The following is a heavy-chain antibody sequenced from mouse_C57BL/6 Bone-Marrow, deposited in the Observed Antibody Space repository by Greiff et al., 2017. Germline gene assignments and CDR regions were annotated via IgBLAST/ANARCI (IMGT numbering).Heavy chain of an antibody. CDR1: GYTFTSYD. V-gene: IGHV1-85*01. CDR3: ARDYGSSYWYFDV. D-gene: IGHD1-1*01. CDR2: VYPRDGST. J-gene: IGHJ1*03. Sequence: QVQLQQSGPELVKPGASVTLSCKASGYTFTSYDINWVKQRPGQGLEWIGWVYPRDGSTKYNEKFKGKATLTVDTSSSTAYMELHSLTSEDSAVYFCARDYGSSYWYFDVWGTGTTVTVSS.